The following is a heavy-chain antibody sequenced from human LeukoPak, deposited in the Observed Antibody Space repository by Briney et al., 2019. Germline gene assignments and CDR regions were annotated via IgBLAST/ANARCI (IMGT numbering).Heavy chain of an antibody. CDR2: IYTSGST. CDR1: GGSISSYY. D-gene: IGHD5/OR15-5a*01. CDR3: ARGIKGGVYPNWFDP. V-gene: IGHV4-4*07. Sequence: SETLSLTCTASGGSISSYYWSWIRQPAGKGLEWIGRIYTSGSTNYNPSLKSRVTMSVDTSKNQFSLKLSSVTAADTAVYYCARGIKGGVYPNWFDPWGQGTLVTVSS. J-gene: IGHJ5*02.